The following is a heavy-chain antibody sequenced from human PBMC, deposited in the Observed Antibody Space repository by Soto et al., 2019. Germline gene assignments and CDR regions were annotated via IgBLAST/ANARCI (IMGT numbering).Heavy chain of an antibody. CDR1: GFTFSSYA. CDR3: ARGAGITIFGVVIGDNWFDP. V-gene: IGHV3-30-3*01. D-gene: IGHD3-3*01. Sequence: GGSLRLSCAASGFTFSSYAMHWVRQAPGKGLEWVAVISYDGSNKYYADSVKGRSTISRDNSKNTLYLQMNSLRAEDTAVYYCARGAGITIFGVVIGDNWFDPWGQGTLVTVSS. CDR2: ISYDGSNK. J-gene: IGHJ5*02.